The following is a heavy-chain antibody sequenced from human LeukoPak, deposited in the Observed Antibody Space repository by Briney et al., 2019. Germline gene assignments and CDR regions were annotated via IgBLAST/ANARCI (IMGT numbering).Heavy chain of an antibody. CDR3: ARQDF. CDR1: GYSFTTYW. CDR2: IDPSDSYT. V-gene: IGHV5-10-1*01. Sequence: PGESLKISCKVSGYSFTTYWISWVRQMPGKGLEWMGRIDPSDSYTDYAPSFQGHVTISADRSLSTAYLQWYSLKASGTAMYYCARQDFWGQGTLVTVSS. J-gene: IGHJ4*02.